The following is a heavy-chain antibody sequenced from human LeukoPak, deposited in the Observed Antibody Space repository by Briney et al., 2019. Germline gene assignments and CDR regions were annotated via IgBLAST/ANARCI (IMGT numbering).Heavy chain of an antibody. CDR3: AKDPVVGAPHVFDI. V-gene: IGHV3-23*01. CDR2: ISGGIMINT. CDR1: GFTFSTDA. D-gene: IGHD3-16*02. Sequence: GGSLRLSCAASGFTFSTDAMSWVRQAPGKGLEWVAAISGGIMINTYYTDSVKGRFTISRDNSKNTLYLQMNSLRDDDTAVYYCAKDPVVGAPHVFDIWGQGTMVTVSS. J-gene: IGHJ3*02.